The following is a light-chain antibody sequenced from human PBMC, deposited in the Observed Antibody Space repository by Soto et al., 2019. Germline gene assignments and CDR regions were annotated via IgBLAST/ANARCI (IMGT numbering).Light chain of an antibody. Sequence: DIQMTQSPSTLSASVGDRVTITCRASQSISSWLAWYQQKPGTAPNLLIYKASTLQSGVPSRFSGSGSGTEFTLTISSLQPDDSATYYCQQYNDNWTFXQGTKV. CDR1: QSISSW. CDR3: QQYNDNWT. CDR2: KAS. V-gene: IGKV1-5*03. J-gene: IGKJ1*01.